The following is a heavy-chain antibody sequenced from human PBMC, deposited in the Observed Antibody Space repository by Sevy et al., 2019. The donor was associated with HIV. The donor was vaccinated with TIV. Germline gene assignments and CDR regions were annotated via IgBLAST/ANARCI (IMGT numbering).Heavy chain of an antibody. Sequence: GGSLRLSCAASGFAFSTHAMHWVRQAPGKGLEWVAVISYEGTGTFYAASVGGRFTISRDNSKNMLSLQINSLRPEDTAVYYCARDGGNSVKWYPLYWGHGTLVTVSS. CDR1: GFAFSTHA. V-gene: IGHV3-30-3*01. D-gene: IGHD2-2*01. J-gene: IGHJ4*01. CDR3: ARDGGNSVKWYPLY. CDR2: ISYEGTGT.